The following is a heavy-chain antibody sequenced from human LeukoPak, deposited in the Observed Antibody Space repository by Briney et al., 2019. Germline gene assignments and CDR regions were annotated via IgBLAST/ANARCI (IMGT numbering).Heavy chain of an antibody. D-gene: IGHD6-19*01. J-gene: IGHJ4*02. Sequence: GRSLRLSCVGSGFTFSNYAMHWVRQAPGRGLEWVALISNNGSKIYYTDSVKGRFTISRDNSKNTLYLQMNSLRAEDTAVYYCASASDSPSSGPDYWGQGTLVTVSS. CDR3: ASASDSPSSGPDY. CDR2: ISNNGSKI. V-gene: IGHV3-30-3*01. CDR1: GFTFSNYA.